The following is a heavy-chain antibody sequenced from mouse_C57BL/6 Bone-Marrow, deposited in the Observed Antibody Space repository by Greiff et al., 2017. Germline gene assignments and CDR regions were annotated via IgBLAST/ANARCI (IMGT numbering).Heavy chain of an antibody. CDR2: IWTGGGT. CDR1: GFSLTSYA. Sequence: VKVIESGPGLVAPSQSLSITCTVSGFSLTSYAISWVRQPPGKGLEWLGVIWTGGGTNYNSALKSRLSISKDNSKSQVFLKMNSLQTDDTARYYCAREFITTVVGGYFDVWGTGTTVTVSS. J-gene: IGHJ1*03. V-gene: IGHV2-9-1*01. CDR3: AREFITTVVGGYFDV. D-gene: IGHD1-1*01.